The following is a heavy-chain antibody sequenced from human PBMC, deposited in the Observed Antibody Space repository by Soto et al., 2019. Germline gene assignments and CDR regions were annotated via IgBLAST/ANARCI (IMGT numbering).Heavy chain of an antibody. CDR2: IQHPRSEA. V-gene: IGHV3-7*03. J-gene: IGHJ4*02. CDR1: RYHFRYQW. Sequence: GGSISLSCATSRYHFRYQWRSRLRQALRKGMEWVRNIQHPRSEADYGGCVKGRFTSNRDNIKHVVFIQMNGLRAEDTASYYCAIDGVLFAGSYRPSRFDYRGLGSQVTVSS. CDR3: AIDGVLFAGSYRPSRFDY. D-gene: IGHD3-16*02.